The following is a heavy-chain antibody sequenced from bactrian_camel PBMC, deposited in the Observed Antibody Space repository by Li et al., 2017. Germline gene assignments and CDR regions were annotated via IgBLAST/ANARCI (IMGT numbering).Heavy chain of an antibody. V-gene: IGHV3S1*01. CDR1: GISYSPGC. CDR3: AAERRCDSDYNGNY. CDR2: IHDGGVTT. Sequence: HVQLVESGGGSVQAGGNLRLSCEVSGISYSPGCMGWFRQAPGKGREGVASIHDGGVTTSYADSVNGRFTISQDRSKNTLYLQMNSLKTEDTAVYYCAAERRCDSDYNGNYWGHGTQVTVS. J-gene: IGHJ4*01. D-gene: IGHD4*01.